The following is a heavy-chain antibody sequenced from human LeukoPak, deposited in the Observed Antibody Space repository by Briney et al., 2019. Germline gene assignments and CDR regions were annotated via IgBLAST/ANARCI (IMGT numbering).Heavy chain of an antibody. CDR3: ARGRATETTFYYYYYGMDV. Sequence: PSETLSLTLSVYGGSFSGYYWSWIRQPPGKGLDWIGQINHSGSTNYNPSLKSRVNISVDTSKKQFALKLSSVTAADTAVYYCARGRATETTFYYYYYGMDVWGQGNTVTVSS. J-gene: IGHJ6*02. CDR1: GGSFSGYY. CDR2: INHSGST. V-gene: IGHV4-34*01. D-gene: IGHD4-11*01.